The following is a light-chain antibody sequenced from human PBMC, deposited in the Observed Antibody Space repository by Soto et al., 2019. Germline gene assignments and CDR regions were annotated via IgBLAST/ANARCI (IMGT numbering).Light chain of an antibody. CDR3: SSYAGSWV. J-gene: IGLJ3*02. CDR2: EGT. V-gene: IGLV2-23*01. Sequence: QSVLTQPASVSGSPGQSITISCTGTSSDVGSYNLVSWYQQHPGKAPKFVIYEGTKRPSGVSNRFSGSKSGNTASLTISGLQAEGEADYYCSSYAGSWVFGGGTKVTVL. CDR1: SSDVGSYNL.